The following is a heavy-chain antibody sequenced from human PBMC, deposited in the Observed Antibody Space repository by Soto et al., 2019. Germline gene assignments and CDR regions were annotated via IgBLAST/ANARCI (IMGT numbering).Heavy chain of an antibody. Sequence: ASVKVSCKVSGYTFTSHSMHWVRQAPGQRLEWMGLINGDSGNTINSQKFQGRVTINRDTSANTAYMELSSLVSEDTAVYYCARWTGSRSYLIYYWGQGTVVTVSS. V-gene: IGHV1-3*01. CDR1: GYTFTSHS. J-gene: IGHJ4*02. D-gene: IGHD3-10*01. CDR3: ARWTGSRSYLIYY. CDR2: INGDSGNT.